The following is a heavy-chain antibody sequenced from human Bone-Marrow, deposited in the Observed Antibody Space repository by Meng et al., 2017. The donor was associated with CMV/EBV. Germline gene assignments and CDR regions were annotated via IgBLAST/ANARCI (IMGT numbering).Heavy chain of an antibody. CDR3: AKGGAAIRD. D-gene: IGHD2-2*02. J-gene: IGHJ4*02. Sequence: GESLKISCAASGFTFSSYGMHWVRQAPGKGLEWVAFIRYDGSNKYYADSVKGRFTISRDNSKNTLYLQMNSLRAEDTAVYYCAKGGAAIRDWGQGPLVPVSS. V-gene: IGHV3-30*02. CDR1: GFTFSSYG. CDR2: IRYDGSNK.